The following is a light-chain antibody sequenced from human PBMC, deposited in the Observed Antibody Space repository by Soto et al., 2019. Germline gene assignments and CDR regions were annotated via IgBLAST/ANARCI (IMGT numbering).Light chain of an antibody. CDR3: QHYGRSAYT. CDR2: GAS. V-gene: IGKV3-20*01. CDR1: QSVSSNY. J-gene: IGKJ2*01. Sequence: EIVLTQSPGTLSLSPGERATLSCRASQSVSSNYLAWYQQKPGQAPRLLIYGASSRATGIPDRFSGSGSGTDFTLTISRPEPEDFAVYYCQHYGRSAYTFGQGTTLEIK.